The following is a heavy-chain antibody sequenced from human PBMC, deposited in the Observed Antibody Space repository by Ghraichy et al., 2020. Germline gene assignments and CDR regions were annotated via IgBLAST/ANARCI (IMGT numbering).Heavy chain of an antibody. CDR2: INSDGSTT. D-gene: IGHD1-26*01. CDR3: TRDWSYSSDI. CDR1: GFTFSNSW. V-gene: IGHV3-74*01. Sequence: GESLNISCAASGFTFSNSWMHWVRQAPGKGLVWVSHINSDGSTTTYADSVKGRFTISRDNAKSTVYLQMNSLRAKDTAVYYCTRDWSYSSDIWGQGTMVTVSS. J-gene: IGHJ3*02.